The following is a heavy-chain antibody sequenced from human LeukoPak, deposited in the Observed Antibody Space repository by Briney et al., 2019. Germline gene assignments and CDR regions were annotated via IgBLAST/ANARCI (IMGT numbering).Heavy chain of an antibody. CDR1: GGTFSSYA. CDR2: IIPIFGTA. CDR3: ARDQVVVTADDAFDI. D-gene: IGHD2-21*02. J-gene: IGHJ3*02. Sequence: SVKVSCKASGGTFSSYAISWVRQAPGQGLEWMGGIIPIFGTANYAQKFQDRVTITADKSTSTAYMELSSLRSEDTAVYYCARDQVVVTADDAFDIWGQGTMVTVSS. V-gene: IGHV1-69*06.